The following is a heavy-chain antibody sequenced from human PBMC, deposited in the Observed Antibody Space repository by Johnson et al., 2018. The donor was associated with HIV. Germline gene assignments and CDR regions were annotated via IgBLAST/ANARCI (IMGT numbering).Heavy chain of an antibody. D-gene: IGHD3-3*01. Sequence: RQAPGKGLEGVAIIAYDGGNKLYADSVKGRFTISRDNSKNTLYLQMNSLRAEDTAVYYCAREGYYNFWSGADAFDIWGQGTMVTVSS. V-gene: IGHV3-30*03. CDR3: AREGYYNFWSGADAFDI. CDR2: IAYDGGNK. J-gene: IGHJ3*02.